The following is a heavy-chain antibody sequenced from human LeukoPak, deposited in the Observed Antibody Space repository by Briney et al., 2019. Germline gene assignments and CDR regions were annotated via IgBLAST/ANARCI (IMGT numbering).Heavy chain of an antibody. D-gene: IGHD6-19*01. V-gene: IGHV1-18*01. Sequence: ASVKVSCKASGYTFTRYGISWVRQAPGQGLEWMGWISVYNGNTNYTQKVQGRVTMTTETSTSTAYMELRSLRSDDTAVYYCARDYSRGDPDYWGQGTLVTASS. CDR3: ARDYSRGDPDY. CDR1: GYTFTRYG. J-gene: IGHJ4*02. CDR2: ISVYNGNT.